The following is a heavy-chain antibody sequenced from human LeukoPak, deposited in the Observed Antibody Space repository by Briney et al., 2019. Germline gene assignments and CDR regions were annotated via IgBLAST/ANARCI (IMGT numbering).Heavy chain of an antibody. CDR2: ISWNSGSI. D-gene: IGHD6-13*01. V-gene: IGHV3-9*01. J-gene: IGHJ1*01. Sequence: PGGSLRLSCAASGFTFDDYAMHWVRQAPGKGLKWVSGISWNSGSIGYADSVKGRFTISRDNAKNSLYLQMNSLRAEDTALYYCAKPKYAAVESATFQHWGQGTLATVSS. CDR1: GFTFDDYA. CDR3: AKPKYAAVESATFQH.